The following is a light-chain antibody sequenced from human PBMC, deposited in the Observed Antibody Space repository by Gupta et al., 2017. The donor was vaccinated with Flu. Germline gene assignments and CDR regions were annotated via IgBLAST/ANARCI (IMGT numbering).Light chain of an antibody. CDR1: SSNIGSNY. CDR2: RTN. J-gene: IGLJ3*02. V-gene: IGLV1-47*01. Sequence: SSSNIGSNYVDWYQQLPGAAPKLLIYRTNQRLSGVPDRFSGSKSGTSASLAISGLRSEDEADYYCASWDDRLSGPVFGGGTKLTVL. CDR3: ASWDDRLSGPV.